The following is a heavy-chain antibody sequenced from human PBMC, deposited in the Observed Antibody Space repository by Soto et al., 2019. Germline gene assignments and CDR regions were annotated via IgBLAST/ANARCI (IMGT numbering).Heavy chain of an antibody. D-gene: IGHD4-17*01. CDR3: ARQDYGDSPGS. J-gene: IGHJ5*02. V-gene: IGHV4-39*01. CDR2: ISYNGAT. CDR1: GASIGNRNTH. Sequence: SETLSLTCTVYGASIGNRNTHGAWIRQTPGRGLEYIATISYNGATYYNPSLRSRATISADTSKNQFFLSLTSVTAADTAVYYCARQDYGDSPGSWGQGTLVTVSS.